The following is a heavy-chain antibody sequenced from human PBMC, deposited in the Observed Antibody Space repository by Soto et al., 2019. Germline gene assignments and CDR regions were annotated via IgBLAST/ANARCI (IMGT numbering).Heavy chain of an antibody. D-gene: IGHD3-10*01. CDR2: ISVGATRT. Sequence: SLRLSCAASGFTFSSYTMTWVRQAPGKGLEWVSGISVGATRTYYADSVKGRFSISRDDSKNTLSLQMNSLRGDDTAVYYCAKAGGYMYDAFDIWGQGTMVTVSS. CDR3: AKAGGYMYDAFDI. V-gene: IGHV3-23*01. CDR1: GFTFSSYT. J-gene: IGHJ3*02.